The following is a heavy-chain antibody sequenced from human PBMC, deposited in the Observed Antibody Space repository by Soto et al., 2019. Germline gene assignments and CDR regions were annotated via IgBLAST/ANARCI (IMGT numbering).Heavy chain of an antibody. CDR2: ISGSGDNT. J-gene: IGHJ4*02. CDR1: GFTFSSYA. D-gene: IGHD6-13*01. V-gene: IGHV3-23*01. CDR3: AKNPRPAAGTNYYDY. Sequence: GGSLRLSFAASGFTFSSYAMSWVRQAPGKGPEWVSAISGSGDNTFYAESVRGRFTISRDNPKNALYLQINSLRAEDMAVYYCAKNPRPAAGTNYYDYWGQGTQVTVS.